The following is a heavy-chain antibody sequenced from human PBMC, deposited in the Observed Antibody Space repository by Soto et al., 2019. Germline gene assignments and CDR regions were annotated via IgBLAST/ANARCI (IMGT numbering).Heavy chain of an antibody. CDR2: IRSKAYGGTT. V-gene: IGHV3-49*04. Sequence: PGGSLRLSCTASGFTFGDYAMSWVRQAPGKGLEWVGFIRSKAYGGTTEYAASVKGRFTISRDDSKSIAYLQMNSLKTEDTAVYYCTRGLDSSGYVGYWGQGTLVTVSS. D-gene: IGHD3-22*01. CDR3: TRGLDSSGYVGY. J-gene: IGHJ4*02. CDR1: GFTFGDYA.